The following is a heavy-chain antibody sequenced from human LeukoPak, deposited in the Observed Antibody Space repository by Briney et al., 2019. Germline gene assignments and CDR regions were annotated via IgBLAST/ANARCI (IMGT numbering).Heavy chain of an antibody. D-gene: IGHD6-19*01. J-gene: IGHJ4*02. CDR1: GFTFDDYA. Sequence: GGSLRLSCAASGFTFDDYAMHWVRQAPGKGLEWVSGISWNSGSIGYADSVKGRFTISRDNAKNSLYLQMNSLRAEDTALYYCAKTIAVADSFDYWGQGTLVTVSS. V-gene: IGHV3-9*01. CDR3: AKTIAVADSFDY. CDR2: ISWNSGSI.